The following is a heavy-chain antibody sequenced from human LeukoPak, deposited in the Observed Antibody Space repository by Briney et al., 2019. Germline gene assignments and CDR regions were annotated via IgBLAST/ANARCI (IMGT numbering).Heavy chain of an antibody. CDR1: GFTFSTYW. D-gene: IGHD3-3*01. Sequence: TGGSLRLSCAASGFTFSTYWMHWVRQAPGKGLVWVSRINSDGSSTSYADSVKGRFTIPRDNAKNTLYLQMNSLRAEDTAVYYCASGVNYFDYWGQGTLVTVSS. V-gene: IGHV3-74*01. CDR2: INSDGSST. J-gene: IGHJ4*02. CDR3: ASGVNYFDY.